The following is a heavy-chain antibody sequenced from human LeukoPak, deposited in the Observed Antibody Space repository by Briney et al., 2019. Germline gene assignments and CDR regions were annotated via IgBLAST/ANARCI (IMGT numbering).Heavy chain of an antibody. Sequence: GGSLRLSCAASGFTFSSHAMSWVRQAPGKGLEWVSAISGSGGSTYYADSVKGRFTISGDNSKNTLYLHMNSLRAEDTAVYYCAKEGRYCSSTSCYEVPFDYWGQGTLVTVSS. J-gene: IGHJ4*02. CDR2: ISGSGGST. V-gene: IGHV3-23*01. D-gene: IGHD2-2*01. CDR1: GFTFSSHA. CDR3: AKEGRYCSSTSCYEVPFDY.